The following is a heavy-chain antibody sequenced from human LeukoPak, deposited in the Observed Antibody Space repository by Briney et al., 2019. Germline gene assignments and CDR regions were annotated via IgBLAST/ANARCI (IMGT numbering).Heavy chain of an antibody. D-gene: IGHD4-17*01. CDR3: ARGDYGGDNWFDP. Sequence: GGYLRLSCAASGFTFSSYWMHWVRQAPGKWLVWVSRINSDGSSTSYADSVKGRFTISRDNAKNTLYLQMNSLRAEDTAVYYCARGDYGGDNWFDPWGQGTLVTVSS. CDR2: INSDGSST. CDR1: GFTFSSYW. J-gene: IGHJ5*02. V-gene: IGHV3-74*01.